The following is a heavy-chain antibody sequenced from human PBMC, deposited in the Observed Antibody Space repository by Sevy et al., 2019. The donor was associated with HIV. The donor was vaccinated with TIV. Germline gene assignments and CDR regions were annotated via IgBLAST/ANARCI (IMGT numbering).Heavy chain of an antibody. CDR2: IYSGGRT. CDR3: ARDFSIVGATRYLDY. V-gene: IGHV3-53*01. J-gene: IGHJ4*02. Sequence: GGSLRLSCAASGFTVSSNYMNWVRQAPGKGLEWVSVIYSGGRTFYADSVKGRLIISRDSSKNTLYLQMNSLRAEDTTVYYCARDFSIVGATRYLDYWGQGTLVTVSS. CDR1: GFTVSSNY. D-gene: IGHD1-26*01.